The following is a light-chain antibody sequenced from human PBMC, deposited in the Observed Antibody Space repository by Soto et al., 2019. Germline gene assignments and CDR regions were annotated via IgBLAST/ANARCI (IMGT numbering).Light chain of an antibody. Sequence: QSALTQPASVSGSPGQSITISCTGTPSDVGSYNYVSWYQKNPGKAPKLLVYDVSNRPSGVSNRFSGSKSGNTASLTISGLQPEDEADYYCSSYTSSSTWVFGGGTKVTVL. J-gene: IGLJ3*02. CDR3: SSYTSSSTWV. CDR2: DVS. V-gene: IGLV2-14*01. CDR1: PSDVGSYNY.